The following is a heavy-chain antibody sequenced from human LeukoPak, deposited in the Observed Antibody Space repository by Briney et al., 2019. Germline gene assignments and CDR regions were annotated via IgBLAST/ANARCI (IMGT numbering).Heavy chain of an antibody. Sequence: SETLSLTCAVYGGSFSGYYWSWIRQPPGKGLEWIGEINHSGSTNYNPSLKSRVTISVDKSKNQFSLKLSSVTAADTAVYYCAPGNYYGSGSYYTPTYYYYGTDVSGKGTTVTVSS. V-gene: IGHV4-34*01. CDR2: INHSGST. J-gene: IGHJ6*04. CDR1: GGSFSGYY. D-gene: IGHD3-10*01. CDR3: APGNYYGSGSYYTPTYYYYGTDV.